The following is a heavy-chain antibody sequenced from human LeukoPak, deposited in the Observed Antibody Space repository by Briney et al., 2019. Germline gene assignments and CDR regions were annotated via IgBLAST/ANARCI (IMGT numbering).Heavy chain of an antibody. D-gene: IGHD6-19*01. V-gene: IGHV3-30*03. J-gene: IGHJ4*02. Sequence: GGSLRLSCAASGFTFSSYGMHWVRQAPGKGLEWVAVISYDGSNKYYADSVKGRFTISRDNSKNTLYLQMNSLRAEDTAVYYCASGSGWQAYWGQGTPVTVSS. CDR2: ISYDGSNK. CDR3: ASGSGWQAY. CDR1: GFTFSSYG.